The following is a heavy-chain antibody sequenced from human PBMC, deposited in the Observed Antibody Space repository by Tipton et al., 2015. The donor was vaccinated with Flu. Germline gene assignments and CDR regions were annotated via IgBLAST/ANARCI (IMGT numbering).Heavy chain of an antibody. Sequence: VQLVQSGAEVKKPGESLKIPCKGSGFSFISYWIAWVRQMPGKGLEWMGIIYPGDSDIRYSPSFQGQVTISVDKSINIAYLQWSSLRASDTAIYYCARVREVREVWFDPGGQGTLVTVSS. CDR2: IYPGDSDI. J-gene: IGHJ5*02. CDR1: GFSFISYW. CDR3: ARVREVREVWFDP. V-gene: IGHV5-51*03. D-gene: IGHD1-26*01.